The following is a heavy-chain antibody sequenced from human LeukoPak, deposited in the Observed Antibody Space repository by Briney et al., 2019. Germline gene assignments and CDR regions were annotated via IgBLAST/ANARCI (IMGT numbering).Heavy chain of an antibody. D-gene: IGHD3-10*01. Sequence: ASVKVSCKASGYTFTSYDINWVRQATGQGLEWMGWMNPNSGNTGYAQKFQGRVTMTRNTSISTAYMELSSLRSEDTAVCYCARGARRFGELSRSGRYYYYYMDVWGKGTTVTVSS. CDR1: GYTFTSYD. J-gene: IGHJ6*03. CDR2: MNPNSGNT. V-gene: IGHV1-8*01. CDR3: ARGARRFGELSRSGRYYYYYMDV.